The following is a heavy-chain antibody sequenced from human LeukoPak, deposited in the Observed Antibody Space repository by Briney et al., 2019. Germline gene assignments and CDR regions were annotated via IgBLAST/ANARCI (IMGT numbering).Heavy chain of an antibody. CDR2: IWYDGSNK. CDR3: AKGSGDYAPYFDY. D-gene: IGHD4-17*01. Sequence: GGSLRLSCAASGFTFSTYSMNWVRQAPGKGLEWVAVIWYDGSNKYSADSVKGRFTISRDNSKNTLYLQMNSLRAEDTAVYYCAKGSGDYAPYFDYWGQGTLVTVSS. J-gene: IGHJ4*02. V-gene: IGHV3-33*06. CDR1: GFTFSTYS.